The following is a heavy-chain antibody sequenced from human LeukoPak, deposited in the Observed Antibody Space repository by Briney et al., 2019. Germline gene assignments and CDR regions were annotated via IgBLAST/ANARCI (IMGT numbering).Heavy chain of an antibody. CDR3: ARLLSNYYYYYMDV. CDR2: IKQDGSEE. J-gene: IGHJ6*03. V-gene: IGHV3-7*01. CDR1: GFTFSSYW. D-gene: IGHD2/OR15-2a*01. Sequence: GGSLRLSCAASGFTFSSYWMSWVRQAPGKGLEWVANIKQDGSEEYYVDSVKGRFAISRDNAKNSLYLQMNSLTAEDTAVYYCARLLSNYYYYYMDVWGKGTTVTVSS.